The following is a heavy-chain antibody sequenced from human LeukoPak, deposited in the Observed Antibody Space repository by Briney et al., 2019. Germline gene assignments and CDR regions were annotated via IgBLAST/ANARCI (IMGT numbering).Heavy chain of an antibody. CDR3: ARDRDRSTNQWELPQDAFDI. Sequence: ASVKVSCKASGYTFTSYGISWVRQAPGQGREGMGWISAYNGNPNYPLKLHGRLTMTTDTSTSPAYMELRTLRSDDTAVYYCARDRDRSTNQWELPQDAFDIWGQGTMVTVSS. CDR1: GYTFTSYG. CDR2: ISAYNGNP. V-gene: IGHV1-18*01. D-gene: IGHD1-26*01. J-gene: IGHJ3*02.